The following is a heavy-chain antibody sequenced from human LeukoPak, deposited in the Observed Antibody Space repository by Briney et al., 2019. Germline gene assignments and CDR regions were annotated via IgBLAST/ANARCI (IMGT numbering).Heavy chain of an antibody. CDR1: GYSFSTSW. D-gene: IGHD3-16*01. CDR3: AKVKSFGYWFFDL. V-gene: IGHV5-51*01. Sequence: RGESLKISCQGSGYSFSTSWIAWARQAPGKGLEWVGSIYIGDSDPRYSPSFQGHVTMSADKSVNTASLQWSSLQGSDTGIYYCAKVKSFGYWFFDLWGRGTLVAVSS. CDR2: IYIGDSDP. J-gene: IGHJ2*01.